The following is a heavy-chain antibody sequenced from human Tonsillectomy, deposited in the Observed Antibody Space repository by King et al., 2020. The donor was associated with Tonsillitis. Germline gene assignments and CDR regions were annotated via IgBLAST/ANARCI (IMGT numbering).Heavy chain of an antibody. J-gene: IGHJ1*01. D-gene: IGHD6-13*01. Sequence: VQLVESGGGVVQPGMSLSLSCELSGLTLRPYAIHWVRQAPGKGLDWVALISDDGGTQSYADSVKGRFFISRDSSMIYLYMNSLRADDTAVYFCASSHSIPAAGTGEFFQNWGQGTLVTVSS. CDR1: GLTLRPYA. CDR2: ISDDGGTQ. V-gene: IGHV3-33*05. CDR3: ASSHSIPAAGTGEFFQN.